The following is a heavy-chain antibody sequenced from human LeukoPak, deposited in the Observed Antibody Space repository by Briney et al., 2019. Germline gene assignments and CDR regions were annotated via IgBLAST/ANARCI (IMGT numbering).Heavy chain of an antibody. Sequence: SETLSLTCTVSGGSISSYYWSWIRQPPGKGLEWIGYIYYSGSTNYNPSLKSRVTISVDTSENQFPLKLSSVTAADTAVYYCAREGSSGWYPGGFDPWGQGTLVTVSS. J-gene: IGHJ5*02. CDR3: AREGSSGWYPGGFDP. CDR1: GGSISSYY. D-gene: IGHD6-19*01. CDR2: IYYSGST. V-gene: IGHV4-59*01.